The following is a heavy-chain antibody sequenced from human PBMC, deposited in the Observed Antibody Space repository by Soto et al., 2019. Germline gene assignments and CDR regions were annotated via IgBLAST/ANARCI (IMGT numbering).Heavy chain of an antibody. V-gene: IGHV4-39*01. CDR1: GGSISSSSYY. D-gene: IGHD6-13*01. J-gene: IGHJ4*02. CDR2: IHYSGST. Sequence: SETLSLTCTVSGGSISSSSYYWGWIRQPPGKGLEWIGCIHYSGSTYYNPSLGSRVTSSVDTSKNQFSLKVSSVTAADTAVYYCARRLFTSTWPSYFDYWGQGTPVTVSS. CDR3: ARRLFTSTWPSYFDY.